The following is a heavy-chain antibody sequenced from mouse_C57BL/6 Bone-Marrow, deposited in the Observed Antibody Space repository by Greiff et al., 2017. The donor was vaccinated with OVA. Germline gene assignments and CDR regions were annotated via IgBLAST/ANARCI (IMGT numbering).Heavy chain of an antibody. CDR3: YYGSSYNYAMDY. CDR2: IYPGNSDT. Sequence: VQLQQSGTVLARPGASVKMSCKTSGYPFTSYWMHWVKQRPGQGLEWIGAIYPGNSDTSYNQKFKGKAKLTAVTSASTAYMELSSLTNEDSAVYYCYYGSSYNYAMDYWGQGTSVTVSS. CDR1: GYPFTSYW. D-gene: IGHD1-1*01. J-gene: IGHJ4*01. V-gene: IGHV1-5*01.